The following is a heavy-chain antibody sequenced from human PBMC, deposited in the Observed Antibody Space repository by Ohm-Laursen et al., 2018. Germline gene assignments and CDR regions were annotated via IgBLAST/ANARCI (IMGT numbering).Heavy chain of an antibody. D-gene: IGHD3-10*01. CDR1: GDSISSGYY. CDR3: ARDRAGSFDY. CDR2: IHHTGTT. V-gene: IGHV4-38-2*02. J-gene: IGHJ4*02. Sequence: GTLSLTCTVSGDSISSGYYWAWIRQPPGGGLEYIGGIHHTGTTYHNPSLKSRLSISVDASKNHFSLKLRSLTAADTAMYFCARDRAGSFDYWGQGIRVIVSS.